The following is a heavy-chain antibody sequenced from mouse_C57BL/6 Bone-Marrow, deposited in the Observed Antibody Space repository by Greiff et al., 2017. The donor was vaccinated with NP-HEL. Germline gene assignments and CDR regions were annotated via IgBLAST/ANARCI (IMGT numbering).Heavy chain of an antibody. Sequence: QVQLQQSGAELARPGASVKLSCKASGYTFTSYGISWVKQRTGQGLEWIGEIYPRSGNTYYNEKFKGKATLTADKSSSTAYMELRSLTSEDSAVYFCARGGNGSRSYAMDYWGQRTSVTASS. D-gene: IGHD1-1*01. CDR1: GYTFTSYG. CDR3: ARGGNGSRSYAMDY. J-gene: IGHJ4*01. CDR2: IYPRSGNT. V-gene: IGHV1-81*01.